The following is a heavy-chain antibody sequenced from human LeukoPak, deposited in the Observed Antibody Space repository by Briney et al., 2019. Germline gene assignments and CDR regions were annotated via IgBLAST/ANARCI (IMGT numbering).Heavy chain of an antibody. CDR2: IYYSGST. J-gene: IGHJ4*02. CDR1: GGSISSYY. V-gene: IGHV4-59*01. CDR3: ARGEEWYKHAFDI. Sequence: SETLTLTCTVSGGSISSYYWSWIRQPPGKGLEWIGYIYYSGSTNYNPSLKSRVTISVDTSKNQFSLKLSSVTAADTAVYYCARGEEWYKHAFDIWGQGTLVTVSS. D-gene: IGHD3-3*01.